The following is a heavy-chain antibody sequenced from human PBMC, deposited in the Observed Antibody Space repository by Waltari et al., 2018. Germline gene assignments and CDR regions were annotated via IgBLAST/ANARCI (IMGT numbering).Heavy chain of an antibody. Sequence: QMQLVQSGPEVKKPGTSATVSCKASGFTFTSSAVQWVRQARGQSLEWRGGIGVGSGNTNYAQKFQERVTITRDMSTSTAYMELSSLRSEDTAVYYCAAGDSSGYYPLYWGQGTLVTVSS. D-gene: IGHD3-22*01. CDR2: IGVGSGNT. CDR1: GFTFTSSA. CDR3: AAGDSSGYYPLY. V-gene: IGHV1-58*01. J-gene: IGHJ4*02.